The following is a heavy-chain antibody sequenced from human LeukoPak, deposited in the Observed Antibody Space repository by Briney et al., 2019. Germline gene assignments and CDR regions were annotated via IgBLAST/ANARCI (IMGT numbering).Heavy chain of an antibody. D-gene: IGHD5-12*01. Sequence: SETLSLTCTVSGASISSYYWSWIRQPPGKGLEWVGFMYYSGSTYYNPSLKSRVTISVDTSKDQFSLKLSSVTAADTVVYYCARDTRSGYDSWGQGTLVTVSS. CDR3: ARDTRSGYDS. CDR2: MYYSGST. CDR1: GASISSYY. J-gene: IGHJ4*02. V-gene: IGHV4-59*01.